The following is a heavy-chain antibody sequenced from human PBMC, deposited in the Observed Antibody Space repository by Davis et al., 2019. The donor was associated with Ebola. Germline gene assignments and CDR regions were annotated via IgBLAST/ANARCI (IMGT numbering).Heavy chain of an antibody. Sequence: GESLKISCAASGFTFSSYAMHWVRQAPGKGLEWVAVISYDGSNKYYADSVKGRFTISRDNSKNTLYLQMNSLRAEDTAVYYCARDSTTVTTWYYGMDVWGQGTTVTVSS. J-gene: IGHJ6*02. CDR3: ARDSTTVTTWYYGMDV. CDR2: ISYDGSNK. D-gene: IGHD4-17*01. V-gene: IGHV3-30-3*01. CDR1: GFTFSSYA.